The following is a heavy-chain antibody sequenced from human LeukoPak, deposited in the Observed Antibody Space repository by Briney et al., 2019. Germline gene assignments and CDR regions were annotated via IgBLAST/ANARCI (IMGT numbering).Heavy chain of an antibody. D-gene: IGHD6-13*01. J-gene: IGHJ4*02. CDR3: ARQRYSSSYYFEY. CDR2: IYYSGST. CDR1: GGSINNTLFY. V-gene: IGHV4-39*01. Sequence: SETLSLTCTVSGGSINNTLFYWGWLRQPPGKGLEWIGSIYYSGSTYYNSSLKSRVTISVDTSKDQFSLNLSSVTAADTAVYYCARQRYSSSYYFEYWGQGTLAIVSS.